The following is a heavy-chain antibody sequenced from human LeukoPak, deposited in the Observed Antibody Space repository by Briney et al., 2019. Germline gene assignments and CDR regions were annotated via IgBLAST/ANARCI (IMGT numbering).Heavy chain of an antibody. CDR2: IYTSGST. J-gene: IGHJ4*02. Sequence: SETLSLTCTVSGGSISSSTYYWSWIRQPAGKGLEWIGRIYTSGSTNYNPSLKSRVTMSVDTSKNQFSLKLSSVTAADTAVYYCARGESGSYYALDYWGQGTLVTVSS. CDR1: GGSISSSTYY. V-gene: IGHV4-61*02. CDR3: ARGESGSYYALDY. D-gene: IGHD1-26*01.